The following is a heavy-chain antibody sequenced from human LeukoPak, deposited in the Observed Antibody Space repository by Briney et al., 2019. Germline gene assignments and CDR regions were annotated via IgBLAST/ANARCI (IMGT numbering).Heavy chain of an antibody. CDR2: ISSSGSTI. CDR1: GFTFSSYE. D-gene: IGHD3-10*01. Sequence: PGGSLRLSCAASGFTFSSYEMNWVRQAPGKGLEWVSYISSSGSTIYYADSVKGRFTISRDNAKNSLYLQMNSLRAEDTAVYYCASDLPVYYYGSGSYSGYYGMDVWGKGTTVTVSS. J-gene: IGHJ6*04. V-gene: IGHV3-48*03. CDR3: ASDLPVYYYGSGSYSGYYGMDV.